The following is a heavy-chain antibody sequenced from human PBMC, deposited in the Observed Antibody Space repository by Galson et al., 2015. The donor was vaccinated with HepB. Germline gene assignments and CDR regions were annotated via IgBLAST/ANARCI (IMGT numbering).Heavy chain of an antibody. Sequence: SLRLSCAVSGFTFSNYGMHWVRQAPGKGLEWVALISYDERKKYYGDSVAGRFTVSRDNSKNTVHLQMDGLKPEDTALYYCVKGGACGGGNCYFYYLDQWGQGTPVTVSS. J-gene: IGHJ4*02. CDR3: VKGGACGGGNCYFYYLDQ. CDR1: GFTFSNYG. D-gene: IGHD2-21*01. CDR2: ISYDERKK. V-gene: IGHV3-30*18.